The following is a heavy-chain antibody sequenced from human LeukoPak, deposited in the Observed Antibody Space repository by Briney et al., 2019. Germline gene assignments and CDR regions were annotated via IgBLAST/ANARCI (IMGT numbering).Heavy chain of an antibody. CDR1: GFTFSTYF. V-gene: IGHV3-30-3*01. J-gene: IGHJ3*02. Sequence: GRSLRLSCAASGFTFSTYFMSWVRQAPGKGLEWVADIASDGSHTFYVESVKGRFTISRDNSKNTLYLQMNSLRAEDTAVYFCARERQDTILHSGAFDIWGQGTMVTVSS. D-gene: IGHD2-21*01. CDR3: ARERQDTILHSGAFDI. CDR2: IASDGSHT.